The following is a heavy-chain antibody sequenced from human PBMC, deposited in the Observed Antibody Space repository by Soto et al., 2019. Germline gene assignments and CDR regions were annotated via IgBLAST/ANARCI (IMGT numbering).Heavy chain of an antibody. D-gene: IGHD4-17*01. Sequence: QITLKESGPTLVKPTQTPTLTCTFSGFSLRTSGVGVGWIRQPPGKALEWLALIYWDDGKRYSPSLKSRLTITKDTSKKQVVLRMTNMYPVDTATYYCAHLTTGGFYFDYWGQGTLVTVSS. CDR1: GFSLRTSGVG. J-gene: IGHJ4*02. CDR3: AHLTTGGFYFDY. V-gene: IGHV2-5*02. CDR2: IYWDDGK.